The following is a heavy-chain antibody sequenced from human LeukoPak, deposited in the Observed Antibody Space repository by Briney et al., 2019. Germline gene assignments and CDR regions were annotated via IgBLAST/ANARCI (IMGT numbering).Heavy chain of an antibody. Sequence: GGSLRLSCAASGFTFSSYWMTWVRQAPGKGLEWVANIQEDGSEKYYVDSVKGRFTISRDSAKNSLYLQMNSLRVEDTAVYYCARDANPSSGWHFDAFDMWGQGTMVTVSS. CDR2: IQEDGSEK. V-gene: IGHV3-7*01. J-gene: IGHJ3*02. D-gene: IGHD6-19*01. CDR1: GFTFSSYW. CDR3: ARDANPSSGWHFDAFDM.